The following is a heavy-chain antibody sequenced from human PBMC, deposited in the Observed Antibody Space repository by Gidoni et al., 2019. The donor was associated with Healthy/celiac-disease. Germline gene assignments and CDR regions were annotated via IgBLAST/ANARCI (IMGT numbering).Heavy chain of an antibody. CDR3: ARDLISGSYDY. J-gene: IGHJ4*02. CDR2: ISSSGSTI. D-gene: IGHD1-26*01. Sequence: EVQLVESGGGLVQPGGSLRLSCAASGFTFSSYEMNWVRQAPGKGLEWVSYISSSGSTIYYADSVKGRFTISRDNAKNSLYLQMNSLRAEDTAVYYCARDLISGSYDYWGQGTLVTVSS. CDR1: GFTFSSYE. V-gene: IGHV3-48*03.